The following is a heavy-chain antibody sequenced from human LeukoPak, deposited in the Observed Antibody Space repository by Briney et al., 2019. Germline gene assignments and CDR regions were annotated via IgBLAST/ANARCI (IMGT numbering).Heavy chain of an antibody. CDR1: GGSISSYY. D-gene: IGHD2-21*02. CDR2: IYYSGST. CDR3: ARLVVVTASYYFDY. Sequence: SETLSLTCTVSGGSISSYYWSWIRQPPGKGLEWIGYIYYSGSTNYNPSLKSRVTISVDTSKNQFSLKLSSVTAADTAVYYCARLVVVTASYYFDYWGQGTLVTVSS. J-gene: IGHJ4*02. V-gene: IGHV4-59*01.